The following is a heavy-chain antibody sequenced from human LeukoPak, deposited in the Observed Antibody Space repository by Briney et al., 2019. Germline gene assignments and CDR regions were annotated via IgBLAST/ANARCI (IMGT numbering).Heavy chain of an antibody. Sequence: GSLRLSCTASGFTLSSYAMSWVRQPPGKGLEWIGSIYYSGSTYYNPSLKSRVTISVDTSKNQFSLKLSSVTAADTAVYYCARSSSSWRKIHDYWGQGTLVTVSS. CDR1: GFTLSSYA. D-gene: IGHD6-13*01. CDR3: ARSSSSWRKIHDY. J-gene: IGHJ4*02. CDR2: IYYSGST. V-gene: IGHV4-39*01.